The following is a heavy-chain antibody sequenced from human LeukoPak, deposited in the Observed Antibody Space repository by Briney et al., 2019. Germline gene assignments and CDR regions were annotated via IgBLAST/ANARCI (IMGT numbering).Heavy chain of an antibody. CDR1: GYTFTSYA. Sequence: ASVKVSCKASGYTFTSYAMHWVRQAPGQRLEWMGWINAGNGNSKYSQKFQGRVTITRDTSASTAYMELSSLRSEDTAVYYCAKTSTVTRTYYFDYWGQGTLVTVSS. CDR3: AKTSTVTRTYYFDY. V-gene: IGHV1-3*01. J-gene: IGHJ4*02. CDR2: INAGNGNS. D-gene: IGHD4-17*01.